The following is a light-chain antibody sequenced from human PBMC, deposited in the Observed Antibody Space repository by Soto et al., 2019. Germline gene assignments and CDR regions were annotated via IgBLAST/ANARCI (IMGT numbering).Light chain of an antibody. V-gene: IGKV3-11*01. CDR3: QQRSNWPLT. CDR1: QSVCSS. CDR2: DAS. Sequence: ETVLTQSPATLSLSPGERATLSCRASQSVCSSLSWYQQKPGQAPRLLIYDASNRTTGIPARFSGSGSGTDFTLTISSLEPEDFAVYYCQQRSNWPLTFGAGTKVEIK. J-gene: IGKJ4*01.